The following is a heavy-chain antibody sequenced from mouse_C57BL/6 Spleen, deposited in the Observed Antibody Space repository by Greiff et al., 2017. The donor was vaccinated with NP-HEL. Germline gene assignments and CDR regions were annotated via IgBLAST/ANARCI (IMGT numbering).Heavy chain of an antibody. J-gene: IGHJ1*03. V-gene: IGHV1-4*01. CDR2: INPSSGYT. Sequence: QVQLQQSGAELARPGASVKMSCKASGYTFTSYTMHWVKQRPGQGLEWIGYINPSSGYTKYNQKFKDKATLTADKSSSTAYMQLSSLTSEDSAVYYCARDKWDWYFDVWGTGTTVTVSS. CDR3: ARDKWDWYFDV. CDR1: GYTFTSYT. D-gene: IGHD1-3*01.